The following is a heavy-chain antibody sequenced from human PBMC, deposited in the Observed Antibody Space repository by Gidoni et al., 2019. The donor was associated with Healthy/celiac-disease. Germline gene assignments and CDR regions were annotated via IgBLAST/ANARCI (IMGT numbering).Heavy chain of an antibody. D-gene: IGHD3-3*01. CDR2: INPSGGST. CDR3: ARGCLGFLEWWTYGMDV. CDR1: GYTFTSHY. Sequence: QVQLVQSGAEVKKPGASVKVSCKASGYTFTSHYMHWVRQAPGQGLEWMGIINPSGGSTSYAQKFQGRVTMTRDTSTSTAYMELSSLRSEDTAVYYCARGCLGFLEWWTYGMDVWGQGTTVTVSS. J-gene: IGHJ6*02. V-gene: IGHV1-46*01.